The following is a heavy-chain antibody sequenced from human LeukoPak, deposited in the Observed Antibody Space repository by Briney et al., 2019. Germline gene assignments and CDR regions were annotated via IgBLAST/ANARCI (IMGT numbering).Heavy chain of an antibody. CDR1: GFTVSSNY. D-gene: IGHD3-10*01. J-gene: IGHJ4*02. CDR3: AKGSGLWFGELLVDY. CDR2: IFGGGDT. V-gene: IGHV3-53*01. Sequence: GGSLRLSCAASGFTVSSNYMAWVRQPPGKGLEWVSVIFGGGDTYYAGSVRGRFTISRDKSQNTLFLQMNSLRAEDTAVYYCAKGSGLWFGELLVDYWGQGTLVTVSS.